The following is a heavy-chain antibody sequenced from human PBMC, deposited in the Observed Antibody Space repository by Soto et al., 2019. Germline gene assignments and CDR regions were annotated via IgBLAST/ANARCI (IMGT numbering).Heavy chain of an antibody. V-gene: IGHV4-61*01. CDR3: ARDKGAEHFDY. Sequence: SETLSLTCTVSGGSVSSGSYYWSWIRQPPGKGLEWIGYIYYSGSTNYNPSLKSRVTISVDTSKNQFSLKLSSVTAADTAVYYCARDKGAEHFDYWGQGTLVTVSS. CDR2: IYYSGST. J-gene: IGHJ4*02. CDR1: GGSVSSGSYY. D-gene: IGHD3-16*01.